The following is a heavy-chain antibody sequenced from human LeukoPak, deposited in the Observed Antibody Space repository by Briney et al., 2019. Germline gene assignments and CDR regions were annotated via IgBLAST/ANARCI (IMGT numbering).Heavy chain of an antibody. Sequence: QPGGSLRLSCAASGFTFSSYAMSWVRQAPGKGLGWVSAISGSGGSTYYADSVKGRFTISRDNSKNTLYLQMNSLRAEDTAVYYCAKDSVAVPAARGFGSRRVFDYWGQGTLVTVSS. CDR3: AKDSVAVPAARGFGSRRVFDY. J-gene: IGHJ4*02. CDR2: ISGSGGST. V-gene: IGHV3-23*01. CDR1: GFTFSSYA. D-gene: IGHD2-2*01.